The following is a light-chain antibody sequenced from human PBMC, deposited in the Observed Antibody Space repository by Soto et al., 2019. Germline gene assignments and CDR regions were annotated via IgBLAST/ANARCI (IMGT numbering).Light chain of an antibody. J-gene: IGKJ5*01. V-gene: IGKV3-20*01. CDR2: GAS. CDR1: QSVSSN. Sequence: ERVMTQSPATLSVSPGERATLSCRASQSVSSNLAWYQQKPGQAPRLFIYGASTRATAIPDRFSGSGSGTDFTLTISRLEPEDFAVYYCPHYGGSPITSGQRRLPEVK. CDR3: PHYGGSPIT.